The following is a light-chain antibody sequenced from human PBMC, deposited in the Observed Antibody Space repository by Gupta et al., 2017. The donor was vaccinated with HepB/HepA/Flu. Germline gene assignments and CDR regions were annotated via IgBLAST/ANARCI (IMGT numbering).Light chain of an antibody. CDR3: QYCGSDLDVV. Sequence: QSVLTQPPSVSGPPGQRVTISCSGTSSNIGTGYDVHWYQQLPGNAPKVLIYGNNIRPSGVPDRCSGSKYGTSAYIIIAGLQADDDAYYYCQYCGSDLDVVFGGGTKLTVL. CDR2: GNN. V-gene: IGLV1-40*01. CDR1: SSNIGTGYD. J-gene: IGLJ2*01.